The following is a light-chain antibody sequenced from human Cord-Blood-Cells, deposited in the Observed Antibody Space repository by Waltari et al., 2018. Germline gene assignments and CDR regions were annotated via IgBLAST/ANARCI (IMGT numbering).Light chain of an antibody. Sequence: EIVLTQSPGTLSLSPGERATLSCRASQSVSSSYLAWYQQKPGQAPRLLIYGASSRATGIPDRFSGSVSGTDFTLTISRLEPEDFAVYYCQQYGISPPGTFGQGTKVEIK. CDR1: QSVSSSY. J-gene: IGKJ1*01. CDR3: QQYGISPPGT. CDR2: GAS. V-gene: IGKV3-20*01.